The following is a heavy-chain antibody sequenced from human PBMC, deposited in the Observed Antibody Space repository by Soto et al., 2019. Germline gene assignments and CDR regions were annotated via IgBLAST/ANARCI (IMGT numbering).Heavy chain of an antibody. CDR2: INPSGGST. J-gene: IGHJ5*01. Sequence: ASVKVSCKASRYTLTSYYMHWVRQAPAQGLEWMGIINPSGGSTSYAQKFQGRLTMTRDTSTSTVYMEPSGQRSEDTAVYYCARWAVELPTTKWFYPWGQGTLVPVCS. CDR1: RYTLTSYY. CDR3: ARWAVELPTTKWFYP. D-gene: IGHD1-1*01. V-gene: IGHV1-46*01.